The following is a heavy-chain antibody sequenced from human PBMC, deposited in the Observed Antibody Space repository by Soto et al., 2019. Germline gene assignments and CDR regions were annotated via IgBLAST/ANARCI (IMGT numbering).Heavy chain of an antibody. CDR3: ARNPYYYDSSGYQTPMDV. Sequence: PSETLSLTCTVSGGSISSYYWSWIRQPPGKGLEWIGYIYYSGSTNYNPSLKSRVTISVDTSKNQFSLKLSSVTAADTAVYYCARNPYYYDSSGYQTPMDVWGQGTTVTVS. V-gene: IGHV4-59*01. CDR2: IYYSGST. CDR1: GGSISSYY. D-gene: IGHD3-22*01. J-gene: IGHJ6*02.